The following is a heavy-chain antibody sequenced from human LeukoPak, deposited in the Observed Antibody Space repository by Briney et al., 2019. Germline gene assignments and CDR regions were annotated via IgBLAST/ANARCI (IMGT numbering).Heavy chain of an antibody. D-gene: IGHD3-10*01. Sequence: PGGSLRLSCVASGFTFSSYSMNWVRQAPGKGLEWVSSISSSSRYIYYADSVKRRFTISRDNAKNSLYLQMNSLRGEDTAVDYCARDRASLWFGELLYYFDYWGQGTLVTVSS. V-gene: IGHV3-21*01. J-gene: IGHJ4*02. CDR2: ISSSSRYI. CDR3: ARDRASLWFGELLYYFDY. CDR1: GFTFSSYS.